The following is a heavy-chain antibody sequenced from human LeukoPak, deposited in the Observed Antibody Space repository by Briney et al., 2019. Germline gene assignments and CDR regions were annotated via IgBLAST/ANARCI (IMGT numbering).Heavy chain of an antibody. V-gene: IGHV3-53*01. CDR3: ARGQRAAAGFDS. CDR2: IHSGGST. J-gene: IGHJ4*02. CDR1: GFTVSNNY. Sequence: GGSLRLSCAASGFTVSNNYMNWVRQAPGKGLEWVSVIHSGGSTYYADSVQGRFTISRDNSKNTLYLQMNNLRAEDTAVYYCARGQRAAAGFDSWGQGTLVAVSS. D-gene: IGHD6-13*01.